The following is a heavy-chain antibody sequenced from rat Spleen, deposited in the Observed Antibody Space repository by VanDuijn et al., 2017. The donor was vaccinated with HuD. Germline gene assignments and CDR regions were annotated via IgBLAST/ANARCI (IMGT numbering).Heavy chain of an antibody. CDR3: VWDYRNWFPY. CDR2: IKAKSNNYAT. V-gene: IGHV6-8*01. CDR1: GFSFTSAW. J-gene: IGHJ3*01. Sequence: EVQLVETGGSLVQPGKSLKLTCATSGFSFTSAWMHWVRQSPEQKLEWVAQIKAKSNNYATYYAESVRGRFTISRDDSKSSVYLQMNTLKEEDTAIYYCVWDYRNWFPYWGQGTLVTVSS. D-gene: IGHD1-1*01.